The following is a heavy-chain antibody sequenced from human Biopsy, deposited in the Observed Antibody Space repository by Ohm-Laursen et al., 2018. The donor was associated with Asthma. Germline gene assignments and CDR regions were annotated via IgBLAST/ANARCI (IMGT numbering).Heavy chain of an antibody. CDR3: ARKAGSCISRTCYSLDF. Sequence: SVKVSCKTLGGTFNTYVIGWVRQAPGQGLEWMGGINSVFGTTTYPQKFQDRVTITADDSTSTVYMELSSLRSEDAAVYYCARKAGSCISRTCYSLDFWGQGTLVTVSS. D-gene: IGHD2-2*01. CDR2: INSVFGTT. V-gene: IGHV1-69*13. CDR1: GGTFNTYV. J-gene: IGHJ4*02.